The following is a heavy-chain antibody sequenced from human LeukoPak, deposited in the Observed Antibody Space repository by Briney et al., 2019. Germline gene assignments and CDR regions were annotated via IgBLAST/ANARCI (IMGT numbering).Heavy chain of an antibody. CDR3: ARGFRSDSSGRKFDC. J-gene: IGHJ4*02. CDR1: GYTFTTYD. CDR2: MNPHSGNT. V-gene: IGHV1-8*01. D-gene: IGHD3-22*01. Sequence: ASVKVSSKASGYTFTTYDINWVRQATGQGLEWMGWMNPHSGNTGYAQNFQGRVTMTRNTSIGTAYMELSSLRSEDTAVYYCARGFRSDSSGRKFDCWGQGTLVTVSS.